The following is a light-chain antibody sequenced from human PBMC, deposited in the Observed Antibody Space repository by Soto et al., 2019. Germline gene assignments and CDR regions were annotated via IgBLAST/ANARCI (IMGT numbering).Light chain of an antibody. CDR2: EGS. CDR1: SSDVGSYNL. J-gene: IGLJ2*01. V-gene: IGLV2-23*01. Sequence: QSVLTQPASVSGSPGQSITISCTGTSSDVGSYNLASWYQHHPGKAPKLMIYEGSKRPSGVSNRFSGSKSGNTASLTISGLQAEDEADYYCCSYAATSTLVVFGGGTKLTVL. CDR3: CSYAATSTLVV.